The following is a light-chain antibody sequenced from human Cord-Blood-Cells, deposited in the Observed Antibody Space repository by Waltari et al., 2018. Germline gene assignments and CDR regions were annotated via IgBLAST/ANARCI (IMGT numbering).Light chain of an antibody. CDR2: EVS. CDR3: SSYAGSNVV. V-gene: IGLV2-8*01. CDR1: SSDVGGYNY. Sequence: QSALTQPPSASGSPGQSVTISCTGTSSDVGGYNYVSWYQQHPGKAPKLMIYEVSKLPSGVPHRFSGSKSGNTASLTVSGLQAEDEADYYCSSYAGSNVVFGGGTKLTVL. J-gene: IGLJ2*01.